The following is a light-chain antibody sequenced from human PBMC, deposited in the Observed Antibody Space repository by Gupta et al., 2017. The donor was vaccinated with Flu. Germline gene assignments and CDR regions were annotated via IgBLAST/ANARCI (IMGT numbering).Light chain of an antibody. CDR3: QSFDNRLSGYV. V-gene: IGLV1-40*01. Sequence: SSNIGAGFHVHWYQQVPGTAPKLLIYDNTNRPSGVPDRFSGSKSGTSASLAITGLQTEDEADYYCQSFDNRLSGYVFGTGTKVTVL. J-gene: IGLJ1*01. CDR1: SSNIGAGFH. CDR2: DNT.